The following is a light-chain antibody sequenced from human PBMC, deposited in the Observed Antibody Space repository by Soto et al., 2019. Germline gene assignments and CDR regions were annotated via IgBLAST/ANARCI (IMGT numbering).Light chain of an antibody. Sequence: QSALTQPASVSGSPGQSITISCTGTSSDVGGYNYVSWYQQHPGKAPKLMIYEVSNRPSGVSNRVSGSKSGNTASLTISGLQADDEADYYCSSYTSSSTAFYVFGTGTKLTVL. V-gene: IGLV2-14*01. J-gene: IGLJ1*01. CDR3: SSYTSSSTAFYV. CDR2: EVS. CDR1: SSDVGGYNY.